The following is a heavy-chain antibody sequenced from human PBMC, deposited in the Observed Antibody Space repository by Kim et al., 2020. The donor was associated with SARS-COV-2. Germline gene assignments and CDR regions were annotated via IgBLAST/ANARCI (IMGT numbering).Heavy chain of an antibody. CDR1: GYTLTELS. CDR2: FDPEDGET. CDR3: ATSSGYSGYEQYYYYYGMDV. J-gene: IGHJ6*02. D-gene: IGHD5-12*01. Sequence: ASVKVSCKVSGYTLTELSMHWVRQAPGKGLEWMGGFDPEDGETIYAQKFQGRVTMTEDTSTDTAYMELSSLRSEDTAVYYCATSSGYSGYEQYYYYYGMDVWGQGTTVTVSS. V-gene: IGHV1-24*01.